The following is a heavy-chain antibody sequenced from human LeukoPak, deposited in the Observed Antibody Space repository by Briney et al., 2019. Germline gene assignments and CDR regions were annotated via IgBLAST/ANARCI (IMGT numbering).Heavy chain of an antibody. D-gene: IGHD3-22*01. CDR1: GYSFTSYW. Sequence: GESLKISCKGSGYSFTSYWIGWVRQMPGKGLEWMGIIYPGDSDTRYSPSFQGQVTISADKSISTAYLQWSSLKASDTAMYYCAWGQYYYDSSGYYPRGAFDIWGQGTMVTVSS. J-gene: IGHJ3*02. V-gene: IGHV5-51*01. CDR2: IYPGDSDT. CDR3: AWGQYYYDSSGYYPRGAFDI.